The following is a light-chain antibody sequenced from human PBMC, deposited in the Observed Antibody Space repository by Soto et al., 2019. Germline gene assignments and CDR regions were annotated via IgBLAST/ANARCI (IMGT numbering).Light chain of an antibody. J-gene: IGLJ1*01. CDR1: SGYSNFK. Sequence: QSVLTQPPSASAPLGASVTLTCTLSSGYSNFKVDWYQQRPGKGPRFVMRVGTGGIEGSKGDGIPDRFSVLGLGLNRYLTIKNIQEEDESDYHCGADHGSGSNSVYVFGTGTKLTVL. V-gene: IGLV9-49*01. CDR3: GADHGSGSNSVYV. CDR2: VGTGGIEG.